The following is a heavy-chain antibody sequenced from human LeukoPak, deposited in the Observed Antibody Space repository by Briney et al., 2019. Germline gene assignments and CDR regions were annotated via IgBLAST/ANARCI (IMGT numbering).Heavy chain of an antibody. D-gene: IGHD3-9*01. V-gene: IGHV3-30*04. J-gene: IGHJ4*02. CDR3: AKGDASPVHLLTGH. CDR2: ISYDGSNK. CDR1: GFTFTSYA. Sequence: GGSLRLSCAASGFTFTSYARHWVRQAPGKGLEWVAVISYDGSNKYYADSVKGRFTISRDNSKNTLYLQMNSLRAEDTAVYYCAKGDASPVHLLTGHWGQGTLVTVSS.